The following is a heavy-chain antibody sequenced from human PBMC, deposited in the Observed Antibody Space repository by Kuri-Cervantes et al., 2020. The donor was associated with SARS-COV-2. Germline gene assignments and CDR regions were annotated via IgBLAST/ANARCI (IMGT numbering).Heavy chain of an antibody. CDR2: ISSSGGIYM. CDR1: GFTFSDYY. V-gene: IGHV3-11*01. CDR3: ARQGYCSGGSCYSGAMDV. J-gene: IGHJ6*02. Sequence: GGSLRLSCAASGFTFSDYYMSWIRQAPGKGLEWVSYISSSGGIYMQYADSVKGRFTISRDNAKKSLYLEMNGLRAEDTAVYYCARQGYCSGGSCYSGAMDVWGQGTTVTVSS. D-gene: IGHD2-15*01.